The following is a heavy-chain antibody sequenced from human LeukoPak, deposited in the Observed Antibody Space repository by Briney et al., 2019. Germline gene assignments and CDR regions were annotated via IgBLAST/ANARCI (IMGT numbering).Heavy chain of an antibody. D-gene: IGHD2-2*01. CDR2: ISGSGGST. J-gene: IGHJ4*02. CDR1: GFTFTIYA. V-gene: IGHV3-23*01. CDR3: AKLGYCSSTSCSISYFDY. Sequence: GGSLRLSCSASGFTFTIYAMSWVRQAPGKGLEWVSTISGSGGSTYYADSVKGRFTISRDNSKNTVYLQMNSLRAEDTAVYYCAKLGYCSSTSCSISYFDYWGQGTLVTVSS.